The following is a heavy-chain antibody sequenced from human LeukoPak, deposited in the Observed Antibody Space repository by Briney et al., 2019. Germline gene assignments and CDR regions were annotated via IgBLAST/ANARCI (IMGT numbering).Heavy chain of an antibody. CDR3: ARSVLGYCSSTSCHNWFDP. V-gene: IGHV3-21*01. J-gene: IGHJ5*02. CDR1: GFTFSSYS. Sequence: PGGSLRLSCAASGFTFSSYSMNWVRQAPGKGLEWVSSISSSSSYIYYADSVKGRFTISRDNAKNSLYLQINSLRAEDTAVYYCARSVLGYCSSTSCHNWFDPWGQGTLVTVSS. D-gene: IGHD2-2*01. CDR2: ISSSSSYI.